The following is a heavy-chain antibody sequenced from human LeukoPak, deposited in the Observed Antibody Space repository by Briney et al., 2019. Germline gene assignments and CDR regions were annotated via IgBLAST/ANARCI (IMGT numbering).Heavy chain of an antibody. V-gene: IGHV2-5*01. J-gene: IGHJ5*02. CDR3: AYILLGDSWFDP. CDR2: IYWNDDK. D-gene: IGHD3-16*01. CDR1: GFSLSTSGVG. Sequence: SGPTLVKPTQTLTLTCSFSGFSLSTSGVGGGWIRQPPGKALEWLGLIYWNDDKRYSPSLKSRLTITKDTSKNQVVLTLTSMDPVDTATYYCAYILLGDSWFDPWGQGTLVTVSS.